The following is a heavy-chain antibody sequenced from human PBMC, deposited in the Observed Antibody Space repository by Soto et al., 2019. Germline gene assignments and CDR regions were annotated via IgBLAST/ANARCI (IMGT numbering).Heavy chain of an antibody. CDR2: SSDSGTFT. Sequence: TGGSLRLSCAASGFTFSDYYMSWIRQAPGKGLEWLSYSSDSGTFTRYADSVKGRFSISRDNAKNSLYLQINSLRGEDTAIYYCARSGDNYNLREYWGQGTPVIVSA. CDR3: ARSGDNYNLREY. V-gene: IGHV3-11*06. D-gene: IGHD1-1*01. CDR1: GFTFSDYY. J-gene: IGHJ4*02.